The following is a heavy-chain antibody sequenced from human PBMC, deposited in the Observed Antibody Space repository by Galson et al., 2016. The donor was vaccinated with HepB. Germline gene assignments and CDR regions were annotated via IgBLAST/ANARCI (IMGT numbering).Heavy chain of an antibody. V-gene: IGHV5-51*01. J-gene: IGHJ4*02. CDR1: GYSFTTYW. Sequence: QSGAEVTQPGESLKISCKALGYSFTTYWIGWVRQMPGKGLEWMGLIYPDDSDTSYGPSFQGQVTIPADKSTNTAYLQWRSLKASDTAMYYCVRQWDFDYWGQGALVTVSS. CDR3: VRQWDFDY. D-gene: IGHD1-26*01. CDR2: IYPDDSDT.